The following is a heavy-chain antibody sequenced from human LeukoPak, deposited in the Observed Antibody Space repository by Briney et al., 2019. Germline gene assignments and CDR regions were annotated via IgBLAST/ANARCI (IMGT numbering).Heavy chain of an antibody. D-gene: IGHD3-10*01. CDR1: GFTFSNYA. CDR3: VEDNYGFDH. J-gene: IGHJ4*02. CDR2: ICSHGGCT. V-gene: IGHV3-64D*09. Sequence: GGSLRLSCAASGFTFSNYALNWVRQAPGKGLEYVSGICSHGGCTYFPDSVRGRFTISRDNSKSTLYLQMSSLRAEDTAVYYCVEDNYGFDHWGQGALVSVSS.